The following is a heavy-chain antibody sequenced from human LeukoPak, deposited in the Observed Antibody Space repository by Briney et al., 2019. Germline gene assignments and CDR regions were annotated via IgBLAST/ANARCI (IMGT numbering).Heavy chain of an antibody. J-gene: IGHJ4*02. CDR3: ARVVGAIDY. V-gene: IGHV1-8*02. CDR2: MNPNSGNR. D-gene: IGHD1-26*01. Sequence: GSVKVSCKASGYTFTSYGISWVRQATGQGLEWMGWMNPNSGNRGYAQKFQGRVTMTRDTSISTAYMELSSLRSEDTAVYYCARVVGAIDYWGQGTLVTVSS. CDR1: GYTFTSYG.